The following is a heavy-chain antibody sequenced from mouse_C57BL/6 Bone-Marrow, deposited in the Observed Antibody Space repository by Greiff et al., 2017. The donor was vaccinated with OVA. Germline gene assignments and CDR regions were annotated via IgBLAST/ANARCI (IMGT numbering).Heavy chain of an antibody. V-gene: IGHV1-64*01. CDR2: IHPNSGST. J-gene: IGHJ2*01. CDR1: GYTFTSYW. D-gene: IGHD2-5*01. CDR3: ARKGAYSSKGEY. Sequence: QVQLQQPGAELVKPGASVKLSCKASGYTFTSYWMHWVKQRPGQGLEWIGMIHPNSGSTNYNEKFKSKATLTVDKSSSTAYMQLSTLTSEDSAVYICARKGAYSSKGEYWGPGTTLTVSS.